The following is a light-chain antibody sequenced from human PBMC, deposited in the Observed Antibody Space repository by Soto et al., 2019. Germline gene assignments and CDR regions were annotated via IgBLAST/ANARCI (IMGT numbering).Light chain of an antibody. CDR3: AAWDDSRSSVI. Sequence: QSVLTQPPSASGTPGQRVIISCSGSSSNIGSHYVYWYQQLPGTAPKLLIYKSNQRASGVPDRFSGSKSGTSASLAISGLRSEDEADYSCAAWDDSRSSVIFGGGTKLTVL. J-gene: IGLJ2*01. CDR1: SSNIGSHY. V-gene: IGLV1-47*01. CDR2: KSN.